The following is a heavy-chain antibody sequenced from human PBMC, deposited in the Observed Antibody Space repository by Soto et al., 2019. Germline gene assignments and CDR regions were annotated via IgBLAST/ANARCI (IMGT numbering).Heavy chain of an antibody. CDR3: VRYCSCTSCYNVFDI. CDR1: GYSFTSYW. CDR2: IYPLDSDT. Sequence: PGESLKISCKGSGYSFTSYWIGWVRQMPGKGLEWVGIIYPLDSDTRYSPSFQGQVTISADRSISTAYLQWSSLKASETAMYYCVRYCSCTSCYNVFDIWRQGTMVTVSS. D-gene: IGHD2-2*02. V-gene: IGHV5-51*01. J-gene: IGHJ3*02.